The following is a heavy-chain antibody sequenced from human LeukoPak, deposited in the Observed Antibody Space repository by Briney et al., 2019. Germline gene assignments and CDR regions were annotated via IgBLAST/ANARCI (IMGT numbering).Heavy chain of an antibody. V-gene: IGHV4-34*01. CDR1: GGSFSGYY. D-gene: IGHD2-2*01. Sequence: PSETLSPTCAVYGGSFSGYYWSWIRQPPGKGLEWIGEINHSGSTNYNPSLKSRGTISVDTSKNQFSLKRSSVTAADTAVYYCARTDQRGRPFDYWGQGTLVTVSS. CDR2: INHSGST. CDR3: ARTDQRGRPFDY. J-gene: IGHJ4*02.